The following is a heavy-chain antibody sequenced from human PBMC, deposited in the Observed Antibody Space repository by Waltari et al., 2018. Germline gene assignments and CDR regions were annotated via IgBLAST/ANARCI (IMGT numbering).Heavy chain of an antibody. D-gene: IGHD6-6*01. J-gene: IGHJ4*02. CDR2: ITSSSNYV. CDR1: GFTFSTYS. Sequence: EVQLVESGGGLVKPGGSLRLSCVASGFTFSTYSMNCVRQAPGKGLEWVSSITSSSNYVYYADSVKGRFTISRENAKTSLYLQMNSLRAEDTAVYYCARDRVEYSSSGADYWGQGTLVTVSS. CDR3: ARDRVEYSSSGADY. V-gene: IGHV3-21*06.